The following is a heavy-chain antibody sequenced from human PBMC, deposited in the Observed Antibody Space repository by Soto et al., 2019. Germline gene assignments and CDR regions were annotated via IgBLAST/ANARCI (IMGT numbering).Heavy chain of an antibody. CDR1: GYTFTSYD. CDR2: MNPNSGNT. J-gene: IGHJ6*03. D-gene: IGHD3-10*01. V-gene: IGHV1-8*01. CDR3: ARGHLGLWCGSLGYMDV. Sequence: QVQLVQSGAEVKKPGASVKVSCKASGYTFTSYDINWVRQATGQGLEWMGWMNPNSGNTGYAQKFQGRVTMTRNTSITTAYMELSSLRSEDTAVYYCARGHLGLWCGSLGYMDVWGKGTTVTVSS.